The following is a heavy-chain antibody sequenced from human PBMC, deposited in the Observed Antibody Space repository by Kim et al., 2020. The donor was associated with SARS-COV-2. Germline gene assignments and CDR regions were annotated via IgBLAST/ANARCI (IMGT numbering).Heavy chain of an antibody. CDR3: ARTNVMDV. Sequence: DGSAKYYVDSLKGRFTISRDNAKTSLYLQMNSLRPEDTAVYYCARTNVMDVWGQGTTVTVS. CDR2: DGSAK. V-gene: IGHV3-7*01. J-gene: IGHJ6*02.